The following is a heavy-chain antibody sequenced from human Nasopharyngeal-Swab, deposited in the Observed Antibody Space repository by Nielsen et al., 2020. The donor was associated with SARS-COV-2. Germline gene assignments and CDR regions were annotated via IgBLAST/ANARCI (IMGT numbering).Heavy chain of an antibody. CDR1: GFTFSSYW. D-gene: IGHD2-2*01. J-gene: IGHJ6*02. CDR2: IQQDGSET. V-gene: IGHV3-7*01. CDR3: ARVKRIVVVPAATGMDV. Sequence: GESLKISCAASGFTFSSYWMSWVRQAPGKGLEWVANIQQDGSETYYVDSVKGRFTISRDNAKNSLYLQMNSLRDEDTAVYYCARVKRIVVVPAATGMDVWGQGTTVTVSS.